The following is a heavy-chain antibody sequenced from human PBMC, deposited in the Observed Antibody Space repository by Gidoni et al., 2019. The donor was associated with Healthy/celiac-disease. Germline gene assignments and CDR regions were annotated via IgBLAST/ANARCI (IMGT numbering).Heavy chain of an antibody. CDR2: ICYSGST. Sequence: GGSISSSSYYWGWIRQPPGKGLEWIGSICYSGSTYYNPSLKSRVTISVDTSKNQFSLKLSSVTAADTAVYYCANKGSVTPADWGQGTLVTVSS. D-gene: IGHD4-4*01. V-gene: IGHV4-39*01. J-gene: IGHJ4*02. CDR1: GGSISSSSYY. CDR3: ANKGSVTPAD.